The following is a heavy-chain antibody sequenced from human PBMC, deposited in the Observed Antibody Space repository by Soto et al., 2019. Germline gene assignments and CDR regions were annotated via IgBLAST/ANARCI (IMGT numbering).Heavy chain of an antibody. D-gene: IGHD6-6*01. CDR1: GGTFSSYA. CDR3: AILAGIAARPDYYYYGMDV. Sequence: SVKVSCKASGGTFSSYAISWVRQAPGQGLEWMGGIIPIFGTANYAQKFQGRVTITADKSTSTAYMELSSLRSEDMAVYYCAILAGIAARPDYYYYGMDVWGQGTTATVSS. V-gene: IGHV1-69*06. CDR2: IIPIFGTA. J-gene: IGHJ6*02.